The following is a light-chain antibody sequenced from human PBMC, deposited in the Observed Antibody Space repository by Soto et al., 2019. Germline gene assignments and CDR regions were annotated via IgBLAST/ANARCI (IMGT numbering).Light chain of an antibody. J-gene: IGLJ2*01. V-gene: IGLV4-69*01. CDR1: SGHSSYA. CDR2: LNSDVSH. Sequence: QPVLTQSPSASASLGASVKLTCTLSSGHSSYAIAWHQQQPEKGPRYLMKLNSDVSHSKGDAIPDRFSGSSSGAERYLTIASLQSEDEADYYCQTWGTGIVVFGGGTQLTVL. CDR3: QTWGTGIVV.